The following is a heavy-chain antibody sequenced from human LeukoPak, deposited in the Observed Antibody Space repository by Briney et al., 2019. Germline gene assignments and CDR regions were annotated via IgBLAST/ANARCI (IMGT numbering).Heavy chain of an antibody. J-gene: IGHJ4*02. V-gene: IGHV4-4*02. CDR2: ILHSGST. D-gene: IGHD4-23*01. Sequence: PGGSLRLSCAASGFTFSSYGMHWVRQPPGKGLEWIGEILHSGSTNYNPSLKSRVTISVDKSRNQFSLKVNSVTAADTAVYYCARNGGYSDFDYWGQGTLVTVSS. CDR3: ARNGGYSDFDY. CDR1: GFTFSSYG.